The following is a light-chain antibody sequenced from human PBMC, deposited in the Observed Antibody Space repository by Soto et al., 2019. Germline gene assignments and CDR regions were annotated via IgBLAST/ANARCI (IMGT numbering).Light chain of an antibody. CDR2: YAS. V-gene: IGKV1-39*01. J-gene: IGKJ1*01. CDR3: QQSYSTTRT. Sequence: IPVTKSASSLSASVGDRVTITCRASQRLXSHLNWDQQKPGKAPKLLXDYASSLQRGGPSRFSGSGSVTDFTLTISSLQPEDFANYYCQQSYSTTRTFGQGTKVDIK. CDR1: QRLXSH.